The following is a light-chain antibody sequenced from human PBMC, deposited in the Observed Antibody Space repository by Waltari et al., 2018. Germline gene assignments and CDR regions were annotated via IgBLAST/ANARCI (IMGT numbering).Light chain of an antibody. CDR3: QHYVRLPAT. J-gene: IGKJ1*01. CDR1: QSVSRT. CDR2: AAS. Sequence: EIVLTQSPGTLSLAPGERATLSCRASQSVSRTLAWYQQKPGQAPSLRIYAASTRATGIPDRFSGSGSGTDFSLTISRLEPEDCAVYYCQHYVRLPATFGQGTKVEIK. V-gene: IGKV3-20*01.